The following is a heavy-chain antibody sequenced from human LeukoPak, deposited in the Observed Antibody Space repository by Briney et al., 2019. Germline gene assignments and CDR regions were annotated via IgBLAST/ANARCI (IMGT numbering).Heavy chain of an antibody. D-gene: IGHD2-15*01. CDR3: ASSPYCSGGSCYSGAFDI. J-gene: IGHJ3*02. CDR2: IYYSGST. V-gene: IGHV4-59*01. CDR1: GGSISSYY. Sequence: SETLSLTCTVSGGSISSYYWSWIRQPPGKGLEWIGYIYYSGSTNYNPSLKSRVTLSVDTSKNQFSLKLSSVTAADTAVYYCASSPYCSGGSCYSGAFDIWGQGTMVTVSS.